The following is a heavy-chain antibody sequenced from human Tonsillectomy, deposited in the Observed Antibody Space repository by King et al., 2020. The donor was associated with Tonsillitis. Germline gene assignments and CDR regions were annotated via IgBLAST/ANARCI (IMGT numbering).Heavy chain of an antibody. V-gene: IGHV3-23*04. Sequence: VQLVESGGGLVQPGGSLRLSCAASGFTFSIYAMSWVRQAPGKGLEWVSVISGSGGITYYADSVKGRFTISRDNSKNTLSLQMNSLRAEDTAVYYCASIAVAGTSIYAFDIWGQGTMVTVSS. J-gene: IGHJ3*02. D-gene: IGHD6-19*01. CDR1: GFTFSIYA. CDR2: ISGSGGIT. CDR3: ASIAVAGTSIYAFDI.